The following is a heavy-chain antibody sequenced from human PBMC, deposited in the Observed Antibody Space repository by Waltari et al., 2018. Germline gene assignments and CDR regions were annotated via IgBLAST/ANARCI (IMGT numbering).Heavy chain of an antibody. CDR3: AGEVGWYFDL. V-gene: IGHV3-74*01. CDR1: GFPFRNYW. Sequence: EVQLVESGGGLVQPGGSLRLSCAASGFPFRNYWIHWVRQAPGKGLGWCSRINTDGGTTGYADSGKGRLTISRDNAKNTVYLQMNSMRAEDTAVYFCAGEVGWYFDLWGRGTLVTVSS. D-gene: IGHD1-26*01. CDR2: INTDGGTT. J-gene: IGHJ2*01.